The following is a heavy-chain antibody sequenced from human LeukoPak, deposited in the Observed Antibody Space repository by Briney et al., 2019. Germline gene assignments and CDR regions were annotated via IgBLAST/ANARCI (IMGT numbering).Heavy chain of an antibody. CDR1: GFTFSDHN. D-gene: IGHD1-26*01. Sequence: GGSLRLSCAASGFTFSDHNMTWVRQAPGKGLEWVGRTRDKANSYTTEYAASVKGRFTISRDDSRNSLYLQMNILKTEDTAVYYCARERWRSGSYHDAFDIWGQGAMVTVSS. J-gene: IGHJ3*02. V-gene: IGHV3-72*01. CDR3: ARERWRSGSYHDAFDI. CDR2: TRDKANSYTT.